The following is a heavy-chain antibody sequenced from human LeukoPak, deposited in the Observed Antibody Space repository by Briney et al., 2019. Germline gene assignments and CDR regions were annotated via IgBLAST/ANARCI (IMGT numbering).Heavy chain of an antibody. Sequence: ASVKVSCKASGYTFTSYAMNWVRQAPGQGLEWMGWINTNTGNPTYAQGFTGRFVFSLDTSVSTAYLQISSLKAEDTAVYYCARDLTDQSLMGVGATVYYWGQGTLVTVSS. D-gene: IGHD1-26*01. CDR3: ARDLTDQSLMGVGATVYY. V-gene: IGHV7-4-1*02. J-gene: IGHJ4*02. CDR2: INTNTGNP. CDR1: GYTFTSYA.